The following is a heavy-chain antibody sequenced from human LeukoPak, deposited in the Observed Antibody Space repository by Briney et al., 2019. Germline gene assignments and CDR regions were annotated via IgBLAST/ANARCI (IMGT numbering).Heavy chain of an antibody. CDR1: GFTFSSYS. D-gene: IGHD3-3*01. Sequence: KPGGSLRLSCAASGFTFSSYSMNWVRQAPGKGLEWVSSISSSSSYIYYADSVKGRFTISRDNAKNSLYLQMNSLRAEDTAVYYCARDSTIFGVVMYWGQGTLVTVSS. J-gene: IGHJ4*02. CDR3: ARDSTIFGVVMY. CDR2: ISSSSSYI. V-gene: IGHV3-21*01.